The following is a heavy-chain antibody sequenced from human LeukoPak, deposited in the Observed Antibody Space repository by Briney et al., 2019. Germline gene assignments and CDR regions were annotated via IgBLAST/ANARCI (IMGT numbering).Heavy chain of an antibody. CDR3: ARRDGYLIAD. Sequence: PGGSLRLSCAASGFTFDDYGMSWVRQAPGKGLEWVSGINWNGGSTGYADSVKGRFAISRDNSKNSLYLQMNSLRAEDTALYYCARRDGYLIADWGQGTLVTVSS. CDR1: GFTFDDYG. D-gene: IGHD5-24*01. CDR2: INWNGGST. J-gene: IGHJ4*02. V-gene: IGHV3-20*04.